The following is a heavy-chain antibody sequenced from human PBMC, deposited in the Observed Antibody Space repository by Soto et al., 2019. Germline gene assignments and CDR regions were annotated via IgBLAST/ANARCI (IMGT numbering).Heavy chain of an antibody. CDR2: VDYRGGS. CDR1: GGAITTRGSY. V-gene: IGHV4-39*01. Sequence: TLSLTCPVSGGAITTRGSYWVCIRQSRGKGLEWIGSVDYRGGSYSKASVNSRVTISVNTSKNRFSMSLNAVTASDTAAYFCVSQRTTVPTKAGFDYWGPGALVTVSS. D-gene: IGHD4-17*01. J-gene: IGHJ4*02. CDR3: VSQRTTVPTKAGFDY.